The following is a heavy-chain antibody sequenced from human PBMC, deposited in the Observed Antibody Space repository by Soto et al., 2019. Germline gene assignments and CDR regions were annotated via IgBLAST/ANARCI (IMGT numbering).Heavy chain of an antibody. CDR2: ISGSGGST. Sequence: GGSLRLSCAASGFTFSSYAMSWVRQAPGKGLEWVSAISGSGGSTYYADSVKGRFTISRDNSKNTLYLQMNSLRAEDTAVYYCARYTGGAYYYYMDVWGKGTTVTVSS. CDR3: ARYTGGAYYYYMDV. J-gene: IGHJ6*03. D-gene: IGHD5-18*01. V-gene: IGHV3-23*01. CDR1: GFTFSSYA.